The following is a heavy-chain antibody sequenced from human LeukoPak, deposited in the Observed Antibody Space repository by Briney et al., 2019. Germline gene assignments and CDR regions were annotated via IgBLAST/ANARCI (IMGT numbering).Heavy chain of an antibody. Sequence: SETLSLTCTVSGGSISSYYWSWIRQPPGKGLEWIGYIYYSGSTNYNPSLKSRVTISVDTSKNQFSLKLSSVTAADTAVYYCARARPPWMVVTDPYYYMDVWGKGTTVTVSS. CDR3: ARARPPWMVVTDPYYYMDV. CDR2: IYYSGST. V-gene: IGHV4-59*01. D-gene: IGHD2-21*02. J-gene: IGHJ6*03. CDR1: GGSISSYY.